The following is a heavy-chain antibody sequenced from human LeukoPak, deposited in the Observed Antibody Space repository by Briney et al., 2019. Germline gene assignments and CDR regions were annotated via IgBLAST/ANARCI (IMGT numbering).Heavy chain of an antibody. V-gene: IGHV1-46*01. CDR3: ARDHLIPFDY. CDR1: GYTFTSYY. D-gene: IGHD2-2*02. CDR2: INPSGGST. Sequence: ASVKVSCKASGYTFTSYYMHWVRQAPGQGLEWMGIINPSGGSTSYAQKFQGRVTMTRDMSTSTAYMELRSLRSDDTAVYYCARDHLIPFDYWGQGTLVTVSS. J-gene: IGHJ4*02.